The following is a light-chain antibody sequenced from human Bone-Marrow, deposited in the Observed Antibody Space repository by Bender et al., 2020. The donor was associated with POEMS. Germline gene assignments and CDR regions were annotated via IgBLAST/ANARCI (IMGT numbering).Light chain of an antibody. V-gene: IGLV1-44*01. Sequence: QSVLIQPPSASGTPGQRVTISCSGSSSNIGSNTVNWYQQLPGTAPKLLIYTNTQRPSGVPDRFSGSKSGTSASLAISGLQSEDEADYYCATWDASLNGPVFGGGTKLTVL. CDR3: ATWDASLNGPV. CDR2: TNT. J-gene: IGLJ2*01. CDR1: SSNIGSNT.